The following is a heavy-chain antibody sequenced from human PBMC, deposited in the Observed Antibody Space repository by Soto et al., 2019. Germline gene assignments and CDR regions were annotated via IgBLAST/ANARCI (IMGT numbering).Heavy chain of an antibody. J-gene: IGHJ3*02. V-gene: IGHV3-30-3*01. CDR1: GFTFSSYA. Sequence: QPGGSLRLSCAASGFTFSSYAMHWVRQAPGKGLEWVAVISYDGSNKYYADSVKGRFTISRDNSKNTLYLQMNSLRAEDTAVYYCARDWGITTIVVVPRDAFDIWGQGTMVTVSS. D-gene: IGHD3-22*01. CDR2: ISYDGSNK. CDR3: ARDWGITTIVVVPRDAFDI.